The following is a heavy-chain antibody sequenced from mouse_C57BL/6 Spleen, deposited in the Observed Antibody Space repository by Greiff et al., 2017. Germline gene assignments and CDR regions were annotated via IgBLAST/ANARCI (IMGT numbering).Heavy chain of an antibody. CDR3: AREDDYDGGAWFAY. D-gene: IGHD2-4*01. CDR2: INPYNGGT. Sequence: EVKLVESGPVLVKPGASVKMSCKASGYTFTDYYMNWVKQSHGKSLEWIGVINPYNGGTSYNQKFKGKATLTVDKSSSTAYMELNSLTSEDSAVYYCAREDDYDGGAWFAYWGQGTLVTVSA. CDR1: GYTFTDYY. J-gene: IGHJ3*01. V-gene: IGHV1-19*01.